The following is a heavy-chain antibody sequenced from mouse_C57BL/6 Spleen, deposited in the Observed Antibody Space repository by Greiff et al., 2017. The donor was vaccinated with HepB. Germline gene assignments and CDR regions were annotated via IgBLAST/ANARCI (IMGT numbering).Heavy chain of an antibody. CDR3: ARTTTVVERSFAY. CDR2: ISSGSSTI. CDR1: GFTFSDYG. J-gene: IGHJ3*01. Sequence: EVQLVESGGGLVKPGGSLKLSCAASGFTFSDYGMHWVRQAPEKGLEWVAYISSGSSTIYYADTVKGRFTISRDNAKNTLFLQMTSLRSEDTAMYYCARTTTVVERSFAYWGQGTLVTVSA. V-gene: IGHV5-17*01. D-gene: IGHD1-1*01.